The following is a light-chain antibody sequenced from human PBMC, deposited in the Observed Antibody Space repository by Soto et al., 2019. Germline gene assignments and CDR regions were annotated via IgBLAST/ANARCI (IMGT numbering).Light chain of an antibody. CDR2: EAS. CDR3: QQYNAYPLT. Sequence: DIQMTQSPSTLSASVGDRVTITCRASQSISSWLAWYQEKPGKAPNLLIYEASSLESGVPLRFSGSGSGTEFTLTISSLQPDDFATYYCQQYNAYPLTFGQGTKVEIK. V-gene: IGKV1-5*03. CDR1: QSISSW. J-gene: IGKJ1*01.